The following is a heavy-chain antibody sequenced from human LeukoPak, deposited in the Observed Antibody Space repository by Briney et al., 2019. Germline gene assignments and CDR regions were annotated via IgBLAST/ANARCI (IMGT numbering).Heavy chain of an antibody. V-gene: IGHV4-39*07. Sequence: SETLSLTCTVSGGSISSSSYYWGWIRQPPGKGLEWIGSIYYSGSTYYNPSLKSRVTISVDTSKNQFSLKLSSVTAADTAVYYCARERYSSGWTIGHWFDPWGQGTLVTVSS. CDR1: GGSISSSSYY. CDR2: IYYSGST. CDR3: ARERYSSGWTIGHWFDP. J-gene: IGHJ5*02. D-gene: IGHD6-19*01.